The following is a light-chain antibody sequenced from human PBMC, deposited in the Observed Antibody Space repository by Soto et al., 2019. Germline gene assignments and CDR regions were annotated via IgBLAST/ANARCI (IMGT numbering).Light chain of an antibody. CDR2: EVN. CDR1: TSDIGGYEY. CDR3: SSHGGNSPYV. J-gene: IGLJ1*01. Sequence: QSVLTQPPSASGSPGQSVAISCTGTTSDIGGYEYVSWYPQHPGKAPKLMIYEVNKRPSGVPDRFSGSKSGTTASLTVSGLQAEDEADYYCSSHGGNSPYVFGTGTKVTVL. V-gene: IGLV2-8*01.